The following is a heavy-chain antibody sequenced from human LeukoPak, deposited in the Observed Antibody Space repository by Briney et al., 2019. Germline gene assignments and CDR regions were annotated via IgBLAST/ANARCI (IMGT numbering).Heavy chain of an antibody. CDR3: ARVFAH. CDR2: INGDGGST. CDR1: GFSLSSYW. V-gene: IGHV3-74*01. J-gene: IGHJ4*02. Sequence: QPGGSLRLSCAASGFSLSSYWMLWVRQVPGKGLVWVSRINGDGGSTFYADSVKGRFTISRDNAKNILYLQMNSLRAEDTAVYYCARVFAHWGQGALVTVSS.